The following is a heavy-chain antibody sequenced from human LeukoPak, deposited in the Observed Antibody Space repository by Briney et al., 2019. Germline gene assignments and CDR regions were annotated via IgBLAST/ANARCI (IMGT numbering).Heavy chain of an antibody. J-gene: IGHJ4*02. CDR1: GFTFSSYS. V-gene: IGHV3-21*01. Sequence: GGSLRLSCAASGFTFSSYSMIWVRQAPGKGLEWVSSISRTSSYIYYADSLKGRFTTSRDNAKNSLYLQMNSLRAEDTAVYYCARDLGGGSYYIDYWGQGTLVTVSS. CDR3: ARDLGGGSYYIDY. D-gene: IGHD1-26*01. CDR2: ISRTSSYI.